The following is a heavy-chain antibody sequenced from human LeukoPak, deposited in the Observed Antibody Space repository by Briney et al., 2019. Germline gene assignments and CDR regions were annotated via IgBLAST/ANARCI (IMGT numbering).Heavy chain of an antibody. Sequence: PSETLSLTCTVSGGSISSHYWSWIRQPPGKGLEWIGYIYYSGSTNYNPSLKSRVTMSVDTSKNQFSLKLSSVTAADTAVYYCAREYSSSWYPRHWFDPWGQGTLVTVSS. V-gene: IGHV4-59*11. CDR3: AREYSSSWYPRHWFDP. J-gene: IGHJ5*02. D-gene: IGHD6-13*01. CDR1: GGSISSHY. CDR2: IYYSGST.